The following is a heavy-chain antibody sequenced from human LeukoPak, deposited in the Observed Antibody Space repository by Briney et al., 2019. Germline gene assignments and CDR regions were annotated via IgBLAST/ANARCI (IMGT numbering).Heavy chain of an antibody. J-gene: IGHJ4*02. CDR2: ISGTGGST. CDR3: AKRGVVIRVILVGFHKEAYYFDS. D-gene: IGHD3-10*01. V-gene: IGHV3-23*01. Sequence: GGSLRLSCAVSGITLSNYGMSWVRQAPGKGLEWVAGISGTGGSTNYADSVKGRFTISRDNPKNTLYLQMNSLRAEDTAVYFCAKRGVVIRVILVGFHKEAYYFDSWGQGALVTVSS. CDR1: GITLSNYG.